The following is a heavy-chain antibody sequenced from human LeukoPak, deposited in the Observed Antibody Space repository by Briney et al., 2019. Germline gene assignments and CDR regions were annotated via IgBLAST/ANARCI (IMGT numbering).Heavy chain of an antibody. J-gene: IGHJ4*02. Sequence: GGSLILSCGASGFGFQGSAVHWVRQSSGRGLEWIGYMRDGNKNYATIYAASMRGRFTISRDDSVNTATLQMNGLRTEDTAVYFCIRHLEYVRPDSWGQETLVTVSS. D-gene: IGHD3-16*01. V-gene: IGHV3-73*01. CDR1: GFGFQGSA. CDR3: IRHLEYVRPDS. CDR2: MRDGNKNYAT.